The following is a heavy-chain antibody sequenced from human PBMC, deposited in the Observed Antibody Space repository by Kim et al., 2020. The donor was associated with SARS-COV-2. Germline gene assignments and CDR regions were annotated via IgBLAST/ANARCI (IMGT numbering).Heavy chain of an antibody. Sequence: GGSLRLSCAASGFTFSSYGMHWVRQAPGKGLEWVAVISYDGSNKYYADSVKGRFTISRDNSKNTLYLQMNSLRAEDTAVYYCASGHSGWYTGYYYYGMDVWGQGTTVTVSS. V-gene: IGHV3-33*05. D-gene: IGHD6-19*01. CDR3: ASGHSGWYTGYYYYGMDV. CDR1: GFTFSSYG. CDR2: ISYDGSNK. J-gene: IGHJ6*02.